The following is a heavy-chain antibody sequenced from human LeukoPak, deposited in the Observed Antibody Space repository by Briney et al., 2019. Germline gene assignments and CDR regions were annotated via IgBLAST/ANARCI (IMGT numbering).Heavy chain of an antibody. CDR3: ARHESGYCSSTSCYMQYGMDV. Sequence: SETLSLTCTVSGGSISSYYWSWIRQPPGKGLEWIGYSYYSGSTNYNPSLKSRVTISVDTSKNQFSLKLSSVTAADTAVYYCARHESGYCSSTSCYMQYGMDVWGQGTTVTVSS. D-gene: IGHD2-2*02. CDR2: SYYSGST. V-gene: IGHV4-59*08. CDR1: GGSISSYY. J-gene: IGHJ6*02.